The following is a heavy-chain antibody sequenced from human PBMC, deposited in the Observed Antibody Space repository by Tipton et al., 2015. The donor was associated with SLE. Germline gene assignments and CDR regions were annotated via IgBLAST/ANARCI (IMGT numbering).Heavy chain of an antibody. Sequence: GSLRLSCAASGFTFDDYAMHWVRQAPGKGLEWVSLISWDGGSSYYADSVKGRFTISRDNIKNSLYLQMNSLRPEDTALYYCAKVGPGTGYFQHWGQGTLVTVSS. V-gene: IGHV3-43D*03. D-gene: IGHD2-2*01. CDR1: GFTFDDYA. CDR2: ISWDGGSS. J-gene: IGHJ1*01. CDR3: AKVGPGTGYFQH.